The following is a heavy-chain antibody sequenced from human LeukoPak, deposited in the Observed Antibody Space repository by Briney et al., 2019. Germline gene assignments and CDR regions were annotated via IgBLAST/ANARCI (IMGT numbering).Heavy chain of an antibody. J-gene: IGHJ6*03. Sequence: PSETLSLTCTVSGGSMTNYYWNWIRQPPGKGLEWIGYISASGTTNYNPSLMSRVTISVDTPKNQFSLKLSSVTAADTAVYYCARGLRYYYYYMDVWGKGTTVTVSS. CDR2: ISASGTT. CDR1: GGSMTNYY. CDR3: ARGLRYYYYYMDV. V-gene: IGHV4-4*09.